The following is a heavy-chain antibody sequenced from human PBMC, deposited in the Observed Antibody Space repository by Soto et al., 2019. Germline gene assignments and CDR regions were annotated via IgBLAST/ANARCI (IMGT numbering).Heavy chain of an antibody. CDR2: INHSGGT. D-gene: IGHD2-8*02. CDR1: GGSFSGYY. Sequence: SETLSLTCAVYGGSFSGYYWSWIRQPPGKGPEWIGEINHSGGTNYNPSLKSRVTISVDTSKNQFSLKLSSVTAADTAVYYCARGPRNGYWGVYYYYMDVWGKVTTVTVSS. CDR3: ARGPRNGYWGVYYYYMDV. V-gene: IGHV4-34*01. J-gene: IGHJ6*03.